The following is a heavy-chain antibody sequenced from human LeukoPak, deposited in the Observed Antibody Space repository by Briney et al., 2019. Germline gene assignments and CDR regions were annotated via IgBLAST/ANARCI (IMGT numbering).Heavy chain of an antibody. CDR1: GGSISSSSYY. J-gene: IGHJ4*02. CDR2: IYYSGST. CDR3: ARSLQWLVQIYFDY. Sequence: SETLSLTCTVSGGSISSSSYYWGWIRQPPGKGLEWIGSIYYSGSTYYNPSLKSRVTISVDTSKNQFSLKLSSVTAADTAVCYCARSLQWLVQIYFDYWGQGTLVTVSS. V-gene: IGHV4-39*01. D-gene: IGHD6-19*01.